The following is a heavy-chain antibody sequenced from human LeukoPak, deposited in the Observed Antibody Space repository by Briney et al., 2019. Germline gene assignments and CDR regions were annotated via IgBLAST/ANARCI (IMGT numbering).Heavy chain of an antibody. CDR1: GGSISSYY. CDR3: ARGIAVAGTLHNYYYYGMDV. Sequence: PSETLSLTCTVSGGSISSYYWSWIRQPAGKGLEWIGRIYTSGSTNYNPSLKSRVTMSVDTSKNQFSLKLSSVTAADTAVYYCARGIAVAGTLHNYYYYGMDVWGQGTTVTVPS. V-gene: IGHV4-4*07. CDR2: IYTSGST. J-gene: IGHJ6*02. D-gene: IGHD6-19*01.